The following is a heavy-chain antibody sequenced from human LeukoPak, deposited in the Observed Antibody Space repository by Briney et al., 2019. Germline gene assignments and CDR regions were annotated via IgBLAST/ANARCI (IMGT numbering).Heavy chain of an antibody. CDR1: GYTFTSYY. CDR2: INPSGGST. D-gene: IGHD3/OR15-3a*01. Sequence: ASVKVSCKASGYTFTSYYMHWVRQAPGQGLEWMGIINPSGGSTSYAQKFQGRVTMTRDMSTSTVYMELSSLRSDDTAVYYCARAWAGYFGTPGYMDVWGKGTTVTVSS. V-gene: IGHV1-46*01. CDR3: ARAWAGYFGTPGYMDV. J-gene: IGHJ6*03.